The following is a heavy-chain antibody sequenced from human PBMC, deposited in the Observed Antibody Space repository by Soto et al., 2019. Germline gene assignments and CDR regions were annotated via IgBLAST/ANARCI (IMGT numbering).Heavy chain of an antibody. CDR2: ISGDGATT. V-gene: IGHV3-23*01. CDR1: GFTFSNYA. CDR3: ARISSTSSTTS. D-gene: IGHD6-6*01. J-gene: IGHJ5*02. Sequence: VQLLESGGGLVQPGGSLRLSCTASGFTFSNYAFNWVRQAPGKGLEWVSAISGDGATTFYADSVRGRFTFSRDNSKNTLYLQMNSLRAEDTAVYYCARISSTSSTTSWGQGTLVTVSS.